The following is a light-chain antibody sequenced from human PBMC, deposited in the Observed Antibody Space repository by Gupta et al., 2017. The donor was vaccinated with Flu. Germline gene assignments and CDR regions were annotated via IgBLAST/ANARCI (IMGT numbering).Light chain of an antibody. CDR2: GNN. CDR3: AAWDDSLSGHYV. CDR1: DSNIGSNT. J-gene: IGLJ1*01. Sequence: VTSSCSGSDSNIGSNTVNWYQQVPGTSPKLLIYGNNQRPSGVPDRFAGSKSGTSASLAISGLQSEDEADYYCAAWDDSLSGHYVFGTGTKVTVL. V-gene: IGLV1-44*01.